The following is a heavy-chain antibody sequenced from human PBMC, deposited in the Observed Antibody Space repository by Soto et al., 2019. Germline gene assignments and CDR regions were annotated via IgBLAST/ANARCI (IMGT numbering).Heavy chain of an antibody. CDR1: GGSISSGDYY. CDR3: ARHLGRITNWFDP. J-gene: IGHJ5*02. V-gene: IGHV4-30-4*01. D-gene: IGHD2-15*01. CDR2: IYYSGST. Sequence: SETLSLTCTVSGGSISSGDYYLSWIRPPPGKGLEWIGYIYYSGSTYYNPALKSRVTISVDTSKNQFSLKLSSVTAADTAVYYCARHLGRITNWFDPWGQGTLVTVSS.